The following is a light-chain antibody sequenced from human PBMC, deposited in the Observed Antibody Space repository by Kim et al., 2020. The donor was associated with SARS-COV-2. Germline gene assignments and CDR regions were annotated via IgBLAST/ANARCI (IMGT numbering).Light chain of an antibody. J-gene: IGKJ2*01. CDR1: QSFPSKY. Sequence: EIVLTQSPGTLSLSPGERATLSCRASQSFPSKYLAWYQQKPGQAPRLLIHSASIRATGIPDRFSGSGSGTDFTLTISRLEPEDSVVYYCQQYDRSPYTFGQGTKLEI. CDR2: SAS. V-gene: IGKV3-20*01. CDR3: QQYDRSPYT.